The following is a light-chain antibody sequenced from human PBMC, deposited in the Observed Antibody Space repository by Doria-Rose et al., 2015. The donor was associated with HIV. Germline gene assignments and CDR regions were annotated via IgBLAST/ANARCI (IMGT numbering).Light chain of an antibody. Sequence: TQSPATLSVSPGERATLSCRASQGIGSDLAWYQQRPGQAPRLLIYRASIRATGISTRFTGGGYGSEFTLTISSLQSEDFAVYFCQQYSQWPPYTFGQGTKLEVK. J-gene: IGKJ2*01. CDR2: RAS. CDR3: QQYSQWPPYT. CDR1: QGIGSD. V-gene: IGKV3-15*01.